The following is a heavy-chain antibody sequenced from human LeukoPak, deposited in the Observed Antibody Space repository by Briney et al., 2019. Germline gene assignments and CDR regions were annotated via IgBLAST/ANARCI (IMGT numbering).Heavy chain of an antibody. V-gene: IGHV3-33*01. J-gene: IGHJ4*02. D-gene: IGHD3-10*01. CDR1: GFTFSSYG. CDR3: ARDAYYFGSGSYVDY. CDR2: IWYHGSNE. Sequence: GRSLRLSCAVSGFTFSSYGMHWVHQAPGKGLEWVAGIWYHGSNEFYADSVKGRFTISRDNSKNTLYLQMNSLRAEDTAVYYCARDAYYFGSGSYVDYWGQGTLVTVSS.